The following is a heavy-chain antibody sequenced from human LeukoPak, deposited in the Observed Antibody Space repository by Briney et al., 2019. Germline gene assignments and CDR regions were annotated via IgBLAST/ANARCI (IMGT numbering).Heavy chain of an antibody. CDR1: VGSISGSSYY. CDR2: IYYSGST. D-gene: IGHD2-15*01. Sequence: SETLSLTCTVSVGSISGSSYYWCWIRQPPGKGLEWIGSIYYSGSTYYNPSLKSRVTISVDTSKNQFSLKLRSVTAADTAVYYCARQVPRGSWNFDYWGQGTLVTVSS. V-gene: IGHV4-39*01. CDR3: ARQVPRGSWNFDY. J-gene: IGHJ4*02.